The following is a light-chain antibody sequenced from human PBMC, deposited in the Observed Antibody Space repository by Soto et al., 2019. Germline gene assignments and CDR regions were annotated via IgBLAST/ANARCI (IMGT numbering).Light chain of an antibody. CDR1: QSVSPT. Sequence: EIVMTQSPATLSVSPGPRASLSCRASQSVSPTVAWYHPKPGQAPSLLVYGASTRATGIPARFSGSGAGTDFTLTITSLQSEDFGVYFCQQYKDWPTTFGQGTKVEIK. V-gene: IGKV3-15*01. CDR3: QQYKDWPTT. CDR2: GAS. J-gene: IGKJ1*01.